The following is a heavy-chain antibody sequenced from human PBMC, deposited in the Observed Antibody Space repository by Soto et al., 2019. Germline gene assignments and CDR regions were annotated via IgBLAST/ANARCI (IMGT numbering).Heavy chain of an antibody. CDR3: ARDNGTVTEYYYYYMDV. CDR1: GGSISSYY. CDR2: IYYSGST. J-gene: IGHJ6*03. V-gene: IGHV4-59*01. Sequence: SSETLSLTCTVSGGSISSYYWSWIRQPPGKGLEWIGYIYYSGSTNYNPSLKSRVTISVDTSKNQFSLKLSSVTAADTAVYYCARDNGTVTEYYYYYMDVWGKGTTVTVSS. D-gene: IGHD4-4*01.